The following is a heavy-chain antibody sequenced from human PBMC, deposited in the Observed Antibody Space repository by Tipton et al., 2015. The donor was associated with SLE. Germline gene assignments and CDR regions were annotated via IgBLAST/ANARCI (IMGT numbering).Heavy chain of an antibody. J-gene: IGHJ2*01. CDR3: GWATNVWYFDL. Sequence: TLSLTCTVSGGSISNYYWSWIRQPPGKGLEWIGYIYHSGSTNYNPSLKSRVTISVDTSKNQFSLKLSSVTAADTAVYYCGWATNVWYFDLWGRGTLVTVSS. D-gene: IGHD5-24*01. V-gene: IGHV4-59*12. CDR1: GGSISNYY. CDR2: IYHSGST.